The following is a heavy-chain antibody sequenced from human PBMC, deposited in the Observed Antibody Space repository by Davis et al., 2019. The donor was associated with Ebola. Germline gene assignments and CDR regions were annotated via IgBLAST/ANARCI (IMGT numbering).Heavy chain of an antibody. V-gene: IGHV4-34*01. D-gene: IGHD3-9*01. Sequence: MPSETLSLTCAVYGGSFSGYYWSWIRQPPGKGLEWIGEINHSGSTNYNPSLKSRVTISVDTSKNQFSLKLSSVTAADTAVYYCARTNYDILTGYSDNWGQGTLVTVSS. J-gene: IGHJ4*02. CDR2: INHSGST. CDR1: GGSFSGYY. CDR3: ARTNYDILTGYSDN.